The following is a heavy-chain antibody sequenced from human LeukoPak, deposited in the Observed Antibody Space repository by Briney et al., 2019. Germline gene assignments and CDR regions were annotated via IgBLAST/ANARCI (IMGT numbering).Heavy chain of an antibody. J-gene: IGHJ3*02. CDR3: ARESRDSSGYYWGAFDI. D-gene: IGHD3-22*01. Sequence: GGSLRLSCAASGFTFSSYSMNWVRQASGKGLEWVSSISSSSSYIYYADSVKGRFTISRDNAKNSLYLQMNSLRAEDTAVYYCARESRDSSGYYWGAFDIWGQGTMVTVSS. CDR2: ISSSSSYI. V-gene: IGHV3-21*01. CDR1: GFTFSSYS.